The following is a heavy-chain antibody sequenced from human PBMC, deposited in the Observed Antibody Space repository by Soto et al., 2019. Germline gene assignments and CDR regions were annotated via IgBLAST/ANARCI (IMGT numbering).Heavy chain of an antibody. CDR1: GFTFSGYG. D-gene: IGHD2-2*01. CDR3: AKSVVSPPYYYYAMDV. V-gene: IGHV3-30*18. Sequence: QVQLVESGGGVVQPGRSLRLSCAASGFTFSGYGMHWVRQAPGKGLEWVAVVSYDGSDKYYADSVKGRFTISRDNSKNTLYLQVNSLRTEDTAVYYCAKSVVSPPYYYYAMDVWGQGTTVTVSS. J-gene: IGHJ6*02. CDR2: VSYDGSDK.